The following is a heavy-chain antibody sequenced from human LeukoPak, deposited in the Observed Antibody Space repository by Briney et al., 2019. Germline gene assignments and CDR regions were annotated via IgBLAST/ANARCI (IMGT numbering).Heavy chain of an antibody. Sequence: GGSLRLSCTASGFTFGDYAMSWVRQALGKGLEWVGFIRGKAYGGTTEYAASVKGRFTISRDDSKSIAYLQMNSLKTEDTAVYYCARGYCSSTSCQWDAFDIWGQGTTVTVSS. CDR2: IRGKAYGGTT. CDR3: ARGYCSSTSCQWDAFDI. CDR1: GFTFGDYA. V-gene: IGHV3-49*04. J-gene: IGHJ3*02. D-gene: IGHD2-2*01.